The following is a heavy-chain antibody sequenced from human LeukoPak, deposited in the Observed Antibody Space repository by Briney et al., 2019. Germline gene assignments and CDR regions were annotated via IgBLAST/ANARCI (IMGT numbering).Heavy chain of an antibody. V-gene: IGHV5-51*01. CDR2: IYPGDSDT. CDR3: ARQERYYDFWSGYYNGDYYYYMDV. D-gene: IGHD3-3*01. CDR1: GYSFTSYW. Sequence: GESLKISCKGSGYSFTSYWIGGVRQMPGKGLEWMGIIYPGDSDTRYSPSFQGQVTISADKSISTAYLQWSSLKASDTAMYYCARQERYYDFWSGYYNGDYYYYMDVWGKGTMVTVSS. J-gene: IGHJ6*03.